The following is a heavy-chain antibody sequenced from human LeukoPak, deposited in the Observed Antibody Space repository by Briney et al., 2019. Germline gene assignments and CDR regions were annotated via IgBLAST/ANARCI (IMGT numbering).Heavy chain of an antibody. Sequence: PGGSLRLSCAAPGFTFSSYEMNWVRQAPGKGLEWVSYISSSGSTIYYADSVKGRFTISRDNAKNSLYLQMNSLSAEDTAVYYCARGAGDDYVWGSFLVRATGNFDYWGQGTLVTVSS. D-gene: IGHD3-16*01. CDR2: ISSSGSTI. J-gene: IGHJ4*02. V-gene: IGHV3-48*03. CDR1: GFTFSSYE. CDR3: ARGAGDDYVWGSFLVRATGNFDY.